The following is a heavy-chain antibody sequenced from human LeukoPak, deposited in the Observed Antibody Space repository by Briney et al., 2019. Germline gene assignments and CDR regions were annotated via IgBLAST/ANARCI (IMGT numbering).Heavy chain of an antibody. CDR1: GFSFSNYD. J-gene: IGHJ2*01. CDR3: ARDVTPIGLWYFDV. CDR2: IGVGGDT. V-gene: IGHV3-13*01. Sequence: GGSLRLSCAASGFSFSNYDMHWVRHTAGKGLEWVLGIGVGGDTYYQESVKGRFIISRDNAENSLYLQMDSLRAGDTAVYFCARDVTPIGLWYFDVWGRGTLVTVSS. D-gene: IGHD2-21*02.